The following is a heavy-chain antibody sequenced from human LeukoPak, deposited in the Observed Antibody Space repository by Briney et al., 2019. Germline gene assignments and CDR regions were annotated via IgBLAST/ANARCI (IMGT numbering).Heavy chain of an antibody. Sequence: SVKVSCKASGGTFSSYAISWVRQAPGQGLEWMGGIIPIFGTANYAQKFQGRVTITADESTSTAYMELSSLRSEDTAVYYCARGETITRGSDYWGQGTLVTVSS. CDR3: ARGETITRGSDY. CDR1: GGTFSSYA. CDR2: IIPIFGTA. J-gene: IGHJ4*02. V-gene: IGHV1-69*13. D-gene: IGHD5-24*01.